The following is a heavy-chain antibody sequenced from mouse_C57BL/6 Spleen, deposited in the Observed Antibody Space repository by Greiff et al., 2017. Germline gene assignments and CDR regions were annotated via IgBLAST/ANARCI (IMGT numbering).Heavy chain of an antibody. V-gene: IGHV2-9-1*01. CDR3: ATNYHITTVVAPGYFDV. CDR2: IWTGRGT. D-gene: IGHD1-1*01. CDR1: GFSFNSYA. J-gene: IGHJ1*03. Sequence: VKLQESGPGLVAPSQSLSITCTVSGFSFNSYAISWVRQPPGKGLEWLGVIWTGRGTNYNSALKSRLSISKANSKSQVFLKMNRMHTDDTARYYCATNYHITTVVAPGYFDVWGTGTTVTVSS.